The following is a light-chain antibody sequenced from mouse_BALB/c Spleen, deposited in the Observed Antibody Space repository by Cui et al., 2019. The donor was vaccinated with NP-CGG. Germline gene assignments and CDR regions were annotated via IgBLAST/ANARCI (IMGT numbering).Light chain of an antibody. CDR3: ALWYSNHWV. CDR2: GTS. V-gene: IGLV1*01. Sequence: QAIVTQESALTTSPGEKIKLTCRASTGAVTTNKHAKRGPEKTNHLVTGLKGGTSNRAPGVPARFSGSLIGDKAALTITGAQTEDEAIYFCALWYSNHWVFGGGTKLTVL. CDR1: TGAVTTNKH. J-gene: IGLJ1*01.